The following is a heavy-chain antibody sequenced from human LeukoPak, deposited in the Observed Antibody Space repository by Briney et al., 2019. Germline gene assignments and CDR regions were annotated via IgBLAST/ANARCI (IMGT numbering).Heavy chain of an antibody. CDR2: INAGNGNT. CDR3: ARDPHGDYYFDY. CDR1: GYTFTSDA. D-gene: IGHD4-17*01. V-gene: IGHV1-3*01. J-gene: IGHJ4*02. Sequence: ASVKVSCKASGYTFTSDAMHWVRQAPGERLEWIGWINAGNGNTKYSQKFQGRVTITTDTSASTAYMELSSLRSEDTAVYYCARDPHGDYYFDYWGQGTLVTVSS.